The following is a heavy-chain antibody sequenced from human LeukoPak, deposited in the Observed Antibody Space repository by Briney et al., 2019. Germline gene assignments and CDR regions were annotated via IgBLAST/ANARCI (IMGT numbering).Heavy chain of an antibody. CDR1: GYTFTGYY. V-gene: IGHV1-2*02. Sequence: ASVKVSCKASGYTFTGYYMHWVRQAPGEGLEWMGWINPNSGGTNYAQKFQGRVTMTRDTSISTAYMELSRLRSDDTAVYYCARVKRIAAAGTGSPYYFDYWGQGTLVTVPS. CDR2: INPNSGGT. J-gene: IGHJ4*02. D-gene: IGHD6-13*01. CDR3: ARVKRIAAAGTGSPYYFDY.